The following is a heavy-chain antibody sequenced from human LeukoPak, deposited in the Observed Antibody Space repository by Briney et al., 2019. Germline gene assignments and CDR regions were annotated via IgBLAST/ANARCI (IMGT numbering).Heavy chain of an antibody. CDR1: GGSISSGDYY. Sequence: PSETLSLTCTVSGGSISSGDYYWRWIRQPPGKGLEWIGYIYYSGSTYYNPSLKSRVTISVDTSKNQFSLKLSSVTAADTAVYYCAREIFGVARKDAFDIWGQGTMVTVSP. J-gene: IGHJ3*02. CDR2: IYYSGST. CDR3: AREIFGVARKDAFDI. V-gene: IGHV4-30-4*08. D-gene: IGHD3-3*01.